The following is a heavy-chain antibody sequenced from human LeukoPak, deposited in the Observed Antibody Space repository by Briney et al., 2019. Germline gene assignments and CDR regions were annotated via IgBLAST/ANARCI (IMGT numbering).Heavy chain of an antibody. Sequence: PSETLSLTCTVSGGSMSTTSYFWGWIRQPPGKGLKWMGSTYYSGSTYDNPSLKSRVTISIDRSKNQFSLKLTSVTAADTAVYYCGRQSYDYGVDFWGQGTLVTVSS. CDR2: TYYSGST. D-gene: IGHD5-12*01. J-gene: IGHJ4*02. CDR1: GGSMSTTSYF. CDR3: GRQSYDYGVDF. V-gene: IGHV4-39*01.